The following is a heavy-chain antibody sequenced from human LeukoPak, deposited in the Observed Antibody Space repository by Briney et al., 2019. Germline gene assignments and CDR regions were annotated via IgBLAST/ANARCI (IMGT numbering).Heavy chain of an antibody. Sequence: ASVKVSCKASGYTLTSYGISWVRPAPGQGLEWMGWISAYNGNTNYAQKLQGRVTMTTDTSTSTAYMELRSLRSDDTAVYYCARDISYYYDSSGYYFDYWGQGTLVTVSS. CDR2: ISAYNGNT. CDR3: ARDISYYYDSSGYYFDY. D-gene: IGHD3-22*01. CDR1: GYTLTSYG. J-gene: IGHJ4*02. V-gene: IGHV1-18*01.